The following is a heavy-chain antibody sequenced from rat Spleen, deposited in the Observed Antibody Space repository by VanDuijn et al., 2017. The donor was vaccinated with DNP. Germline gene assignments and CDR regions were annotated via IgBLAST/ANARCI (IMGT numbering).Heavy chain of an antibody. J-gene: IGHJ2*01. CDR3: ARPNWGYYLDY. V-gene: IGHV5-22*01. D-gene: IGHD5-1*01. CDR2: ISYDGGKI. Sequence: EVQLVESGGGSVQPGRSLKLSCAASGFTFSDFYMAWLRQAPTKGLEWVAYISYDGGKIYYGDSVKGRFTVSRDNEKSTLYLQMNSLRSEDMATYYCARPNWGYYLDYWGQGVMVTVSA. CDR1: GFTFSDFY.